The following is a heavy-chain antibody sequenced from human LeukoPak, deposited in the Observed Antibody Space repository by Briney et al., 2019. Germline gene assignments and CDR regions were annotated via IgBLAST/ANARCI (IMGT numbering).Heavy chain of an antibody. CDR3: ARGINYGSGRTRVGMDV. CDR2: IYYSGST. J-gene: IGHJ6*04. D-gene: IGHD3-10*01. Sequence: SETLSLTCTVSGGPISSYYWSWIRQPPVKGLEWIGYIYYSGSTNYNPSPKSRVTISVDTSKNQFSLKLSSVTAADTAVYYCARGINYGSGRTRVGMDVWGKGTTVTVSS. CDR1: GGPISSYY. V-gene: IGHV4-59*01.